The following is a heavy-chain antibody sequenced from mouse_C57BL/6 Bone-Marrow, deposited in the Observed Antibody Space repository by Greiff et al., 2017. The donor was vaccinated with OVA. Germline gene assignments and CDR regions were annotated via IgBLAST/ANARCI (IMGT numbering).Heavy chain of an antibody. CDR3: ASLFNWEGAWFAY. Sequence: QVQLQQSGPGLVAPSQSLSITCTVSGFSLTSYGVDWVRQSPGKGLEWLGVIWGVGSTNYNSALKSRLSISKDNSKSQVFLKMNSLQTDDTAMYYCASLFNWEGAWFAYWGQGTLVTVSA. D-gene: IGHD4-1*01. V-gene: IGHV2-6*01. CDR2: IWGVGST. CDR1: GFSLTSYG. J-gene: IGHJ3*01.